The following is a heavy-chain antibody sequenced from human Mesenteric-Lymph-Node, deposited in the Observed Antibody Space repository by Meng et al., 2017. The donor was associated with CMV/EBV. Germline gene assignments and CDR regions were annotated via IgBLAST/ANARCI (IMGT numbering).Heavy chain of an antibody. V-gene: IGHV3-30*04. CDR3: ARLYEDALGFVEWKTNTPLYYAMDV. D-gene: IGHD3-3*02. CDR1: GFTFSGYA. Sequence: GESLKISCAASGFTFSGYAMHWVRQAPGKGLEWVAVISYDGSKEFYADSVKGRFTISRDNSKNTLYLQMDSLRAEDTAVYYCARLYEDALGFVEWKTNTPLYYAMDVWGQGTTVTVSS. J-gene: IGHJ6*02. CDR2: ISYDGSKE.